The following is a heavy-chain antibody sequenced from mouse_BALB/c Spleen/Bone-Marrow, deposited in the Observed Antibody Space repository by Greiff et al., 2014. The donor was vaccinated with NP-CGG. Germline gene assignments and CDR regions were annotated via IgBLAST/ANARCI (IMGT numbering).Heavy chain of an antibody. CDR1: GYSFSNYW. Sequence: QVQLQQPGAELVRPGSSVKIPCKSSGYSFSNYWMNWMKQRPGQGLEWIGQIYPGDGDTNYNGKFKGKATLTADKSSSTAYMQLSSLTSEDSAVYFCASRGDYSYAMDYWGQGTSVTVSS. CDR3: ASRGDYSYAMDY. CDR2: IYPGDGDT. V-gene: IGHV1-80*01. J-gene: IGHJ4*01. D-gene: IGHD1-1*01.